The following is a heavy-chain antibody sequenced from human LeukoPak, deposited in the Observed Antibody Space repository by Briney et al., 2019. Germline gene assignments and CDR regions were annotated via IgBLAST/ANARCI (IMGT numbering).Heavy chain of an antibody. Sequence: GGSLRLSCAASGFTFSSYNMNWVRQAPGKGLEWVSSISSSSSYIYYADSVKGRFTISRDNAKNSLYLQMNSLRAEDTAVYYCARARSYYHFFDYWGQGTLVTVSS. CDR1: GFTFSSYN. CDR2: ISSSSSYI. CDR3: ARARSYYHFFDY. J-gene: IGHJ4*02. V-gene: IGHV3-21*01. D-gene: IGHD1-26*01.